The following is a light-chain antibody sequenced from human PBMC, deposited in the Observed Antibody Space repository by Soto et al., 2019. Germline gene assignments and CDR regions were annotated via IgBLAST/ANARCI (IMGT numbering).Light chain of an antibody. CDR2: EVN. Sequence: QSALTQPPSASGSPGQSVTISCTGTSSDVGGYNYVSWYQQYPGKVPKLMVYEVNKRPSGVPDRFSGSKSGNTASLTVSGLQAVDEADYYCTSYAGGNNVFGTGTKLT. CDR1: SSDVGGYNY. V-gene: IGLV2-8*01. CDR3: TSYAGGNNV. J-gene: IGLJ1*01.